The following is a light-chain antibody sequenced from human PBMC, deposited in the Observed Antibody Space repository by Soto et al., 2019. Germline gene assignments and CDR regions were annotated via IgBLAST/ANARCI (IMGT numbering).Light chain of an antibody. Sequence: EVVMTQSPATLSLSPGERATLSCRASQSVISNLAWYQQKPGQAPRLLIYGASNRATGIPARFSGSGSGTDFTLTISSLEPEDFAVYYCQQRSNWPPSITFGQGTRLEIK. J-gene: IGKJ5*01. V-gene: IGKV3-11*01. CDR1: QSVISN. CDR3: QQRSNWPPSIT. CDR2: GAS.